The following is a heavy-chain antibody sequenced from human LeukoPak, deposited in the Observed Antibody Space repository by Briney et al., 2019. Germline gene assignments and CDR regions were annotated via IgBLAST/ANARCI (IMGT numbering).Heavy chain of an antibody. J-gene: IGHJ4*02. CDR2: INPNSGGT. CDR3: ARDAVDYGGNPYYFDY. V-gene: IGHV1-2*02. D-gene: IGHD4-23*01. Sequence: GASVKVSCKASGYTFTGYYMHWVRQAPGQGLEWMGWINPNSGGTNYAQKFQGRVTMTRDTSISTAYMELTKLRSDDTAVYYCARDAVDYGGNPYYFDYWGQGTLVTVSS. CDR1: GYTFTGYY.